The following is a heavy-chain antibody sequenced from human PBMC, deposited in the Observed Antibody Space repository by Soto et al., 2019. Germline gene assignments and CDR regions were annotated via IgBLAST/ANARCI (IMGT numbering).Heavy chain of an antibody. CDR3: VRDFEGSYGYGPFDY. CDR2: IKQDGSES. V-gene: IGHV3-7*03. Sequence: PGGSLRLSCAASGFIVSSYWMSWVRQAPGKGLEWVANIKQDGSESYYVDSVRGRFTISRDNAKNSLYLQMNSLRAEDTAVYYCVRDFEGSYGYGPFDYWGQVPLVTVSS. CDR1: GFIVSSYW. D-gene: IGHD5-18*01. J-gene: IGHJ4*02.